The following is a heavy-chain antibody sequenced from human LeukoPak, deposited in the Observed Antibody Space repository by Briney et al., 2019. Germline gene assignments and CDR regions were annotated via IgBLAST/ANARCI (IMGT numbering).Heavy chain of an antibody. V-gene: IGHV3-7*04. Sequence: GGSLRLSCVASGFPFSSYWMTWVRQAPGKGLEWVANIKQDGSKNSYVDSVKGRFTISRDNAKNSLYLQMNSLRAEDTAIYYCTRVGYIDEGIDYWGQGTLVTVSS. D-gene: IGHD5-24*01. CDR2: IKQDGSKN. CDR1: GFPFSSYW. CDR3: TRVGYIDEGIDY. J-gene: IGHJ4*02.